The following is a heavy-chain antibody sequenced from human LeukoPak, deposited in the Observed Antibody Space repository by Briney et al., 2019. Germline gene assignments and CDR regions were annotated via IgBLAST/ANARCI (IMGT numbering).Heavy chain of an antibody. CDR3: AKDNDLNTTAASQFDY. CDR2: ISWDSGSI. D-gene: IGHD6-13*01. J-gene: IGHJ4*02. CDR1: GFTFDAYA. Sequence: GGSLRLSCAASGFTFDAYAMHCVRQAPGECLEWVSSISWDSGSIGYADYVKGRFTISRDNAKNSLYLQMNSLRAEDTAFYYCAKDNDLNTTAASQFDYWGQGTLVTVSS. V-gene: IGHV3-9*01.